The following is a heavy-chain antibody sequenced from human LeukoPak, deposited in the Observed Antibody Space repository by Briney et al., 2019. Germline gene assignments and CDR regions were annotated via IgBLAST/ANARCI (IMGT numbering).Heavy chain of an antibody. CDR1: GFTFSSYS. V-gene: IGHV3-21*01. CDR2: ISSSSSYI. D-gene: IGHD5-24*01. CDR3: ARSSSRDGYRSNWFDP. J-gene: IGHJ5*02. Sequence: GGSLRLSCAASGFTFSSYSMNWVRQAPGKGLEWVSSISSSSSYIYYADSVKGRFTISRDNAKNSLYLQMNSLRAEDTAVYYCARSSSRDGYRSNWFDPWGQGTLVTVSS.